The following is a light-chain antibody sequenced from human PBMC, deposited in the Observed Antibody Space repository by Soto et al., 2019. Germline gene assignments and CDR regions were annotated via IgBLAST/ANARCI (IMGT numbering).Light chain of an antibody. CDR3: AAWDDTLRARV. Sequence: QPVLAQPPSASGTPGQRVTISCSGSNSNIGRNDVTWYQQVPGTAPQCLIYSNDQRPSGVPDRISGSRSGTSASLAISGLQYGDEAEYYCAAWDDTLRARVFGGGTKLTVL. CDR2: SND. V-gene: IGLV1-44*01. CDR1: NSNIGRND. J-gene: IGLJ2*01.